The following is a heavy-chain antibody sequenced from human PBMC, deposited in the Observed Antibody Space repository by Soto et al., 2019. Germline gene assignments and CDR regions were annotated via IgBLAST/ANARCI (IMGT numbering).Heavy chain of an antibody. V-gene: IGHV1-24*01. J-gene: IGHJ4*02. CDR3: ATDGHSSGWPYFDY. CDR1: GYTLTELS. D-gene: IGHD6-19*01. CDR2: FDPEDGET. Sequence: ASVKVSCKVSGYTLTELSMHWVRQALGKGLEWMGGFDPEDGETIYAQEFQGRVTMTEDTSTDTAYMELSSLRSEDTAVYYCATDGHSSGWPYFDYWGQGTLVTVSS.